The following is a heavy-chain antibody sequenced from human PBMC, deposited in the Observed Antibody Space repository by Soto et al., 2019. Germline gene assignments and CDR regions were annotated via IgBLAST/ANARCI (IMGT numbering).Heavy chain of an antibody. CDR1: GFTFGDYA. Sequence: QSGGSLRLSCTASGFTFGDYAMSWFRQAPGKGLEWVGFIRSKAYGGTTEYAASVKGRFTISRDDSKSIAYLQMNSLKTEDTAVYYCTPASGWYRFDPWGQGTLVTVSS. CDR3: TPASGWYRFDP. CDR2: IRSKAYGGTT. V-gene: IGHV3-49*03. D-gene: IGHD6-19*01. J-gene: IGHJ5*02.